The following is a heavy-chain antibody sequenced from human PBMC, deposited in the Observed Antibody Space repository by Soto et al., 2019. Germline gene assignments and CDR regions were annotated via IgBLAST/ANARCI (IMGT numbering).Heavy chain of an antibody. CDR3: TRAAWFPYLSFY. J-gene: IGHJ4*02. Sequence: VGSLRLSCAASGFTFSRFELHWVRQAPGKGLEWISYISSSGSTAYYASSVEGRFTISRDNANNSVYLQMDSLRAEDTALYYCTRAAWFPYLSFYWGQGALVTVSS. CDR2: ISSSGSTA. D-gene: IGHD3-10*01. V-gene: IGHV3-48*03. CDR1: GFTFSRFE.